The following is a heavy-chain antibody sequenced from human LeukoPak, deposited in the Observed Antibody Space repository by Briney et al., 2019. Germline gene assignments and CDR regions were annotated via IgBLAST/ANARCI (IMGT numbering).Heavy chain of an antibody. V-gene: IGHV3-48*04. Sequence: PGGSLRLSCAASGFTFSSYSMNWVRQAPGKGLEWVSYISSSGSTIYYADSVKGRFTISRDNAKNSLYLQMNSLRAEDTAVYYCARPMRDGYNRGFDYWGQGTLVTVSS. CDR2: ISSSGSTI. CDR3: ARPMRDGYNRGFDY. CDR1: GFTFSSYS. J-gene: IGHJ4*02. D-gene: IGHD5-24*01.